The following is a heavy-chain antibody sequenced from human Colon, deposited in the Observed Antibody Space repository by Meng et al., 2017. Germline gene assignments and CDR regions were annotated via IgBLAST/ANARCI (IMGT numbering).Heavy chain of an antibody. V-gene: IGHV3-9*01. D-gene: IGHD4-17*01. Sequence: SLKISCAASGFTFDDYAMHWVRQAPGKGLEWVSGISWNSGSIGYADSVKGRFTISRDNAKNSLYLQMNSLRAEDTALYYCAKDTGPTVTTVVVDYWGQGTLVTVSS. J-gene: IGHJ4*02. CDR1: GFTFDDYA. CDR3: AKDTGPTVTTVVVDY. CDR2: ISWNSGSI.